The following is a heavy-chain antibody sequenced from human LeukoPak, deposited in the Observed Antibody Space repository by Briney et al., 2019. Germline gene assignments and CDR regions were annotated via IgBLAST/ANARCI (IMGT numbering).Heavy chain of an antibody. CDR2: IYWDDEK. CDR1: GFSLSSSSGVA. J-gene: IGHJ6*02. Sequence: SGPTLVKPTQTLTLTCTFSGFSLSSSSGVAVGWIRQPPGETLEWLALIYWDDEKRYSPALKSRLTITKDTSKNQVVLTVTNMDPVDTATYYCAHSGYYGNYGMDVWGQGTTVTVSS. CDR3: AHSGYYGNYGMDV. D-gene: IGHD3-10*01. V-gene: IGHV2-5*02.